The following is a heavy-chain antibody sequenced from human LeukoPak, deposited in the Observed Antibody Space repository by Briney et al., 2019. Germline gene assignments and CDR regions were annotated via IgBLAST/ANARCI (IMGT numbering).Heavy chain of an antibody. CDR3: ARRIGELLAFDI. J-gene: IGHJ3*02. Sequence: ASVKVSCKAAGYIFTGFYMHWVRQAPGQGPEWMGGINPYSGDTNYAQRFQGRVTMTRDTSISTAYMELSRLRSDDTAVYYCARRIGELLAFDIWGQGPMVTVSS. D-gene: IGHD1-7*01. CDR2: INPYSGDT. CDR1: GYIFTGFY. V-gene: IGHV1-2*02.